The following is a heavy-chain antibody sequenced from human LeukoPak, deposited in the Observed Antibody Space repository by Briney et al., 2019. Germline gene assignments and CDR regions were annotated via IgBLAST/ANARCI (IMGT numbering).Heavy chain of an antibody. V-gene: IGHV1-69*04. CDR2: IIPILGIA. CDR1: GGTFSSYA. Sequence: SVKVSCKASGGTFSSYAISWVRQAPGQGLEWMGRIIPILGIANYAQKFQGRVTITADKSTSTAYMELSSLRSEDTAVYYCARESMAYCGSDCCRDFDYWGQGTLVTVSS. J-gene: IGHJ4*02. CDR3: ARESMAYCGSDCCRDFDY. D-gene: IGHD2-21*01.